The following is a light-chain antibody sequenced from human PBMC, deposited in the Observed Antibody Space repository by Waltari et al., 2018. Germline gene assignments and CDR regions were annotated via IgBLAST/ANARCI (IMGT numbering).Light chain of an antibody. CDR1: QSISTW. Sequence: DIQMTQSPSTLSASVGDRVTITCRASQSISTWLAWYQQKPGKAPNLLIHKAPSLESGVPSRFSGSGSGTEFTLTISSLQPDDFATFYCQQYNTYVTFGPGTKVDIK. CDR3: QQYNTYVT. CDR2: KAP. J-gene: IGKJ3*01. V-gene: IGKV1-5*03.